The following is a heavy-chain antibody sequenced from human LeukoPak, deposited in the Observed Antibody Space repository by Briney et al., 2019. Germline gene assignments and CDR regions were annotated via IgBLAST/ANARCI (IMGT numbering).Heavy chain of an antibody. D-gene: IGHD6-19*01. CDR3: ATGAGPARGYYYYMDV. CDR1: GGTFSSYA. J-gene: IGHJ6*03. V-gene: IGHV1-69*13. CDR2: IIPIFGTA. Sequence: SVKVSCKASGGTFSSYAISWVRQAPGQGLEWMGGIIPIFGTANYAQKFQGRVTITADESTSTAYMELSSLRSEDTAVYYCATGAGPARGYYYYMDVWGKGTTVTIS.